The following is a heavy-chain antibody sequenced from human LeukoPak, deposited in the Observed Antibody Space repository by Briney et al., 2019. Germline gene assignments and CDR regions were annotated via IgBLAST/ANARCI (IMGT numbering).Heavy chain of an antibody. V-gene: IGHV3-74*01. CDR2: INSDGSIT. D-gene: IGHD5-18*01. Sequence: GGSLRLSCAASGFTFTTYWMHWVRQAPGKGLVWVSHINSDGSITSYADSVKGRFTISRDNAKNTLYLQMDSLRAEDTAVYYCARDAVDTANAVWGQGTTVTVSS. CDR1: GFTFTTYW. CDR3: ARDAVDTANAV. J-gene: IGHJ6*02.